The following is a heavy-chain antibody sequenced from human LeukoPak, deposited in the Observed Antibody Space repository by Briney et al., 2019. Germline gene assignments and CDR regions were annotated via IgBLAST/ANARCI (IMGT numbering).Heavy chain of an antibody. V-gene: IGHV4-30-2*01. D-gene: IGHD5-18*01. CDR2: IYHSGST. CDR1: GGSISSGGYY. CDR3: ARYSYGYLGIDY. Sequence: SETLSLTCTVSGGSISSGGYYWSWIRQPPGKGLEWIGYIYHSGSTYYNPSLKSRVTISVDRSKNQFSLKLSSVTAADTAVYYCARYSYGYLGIDYWGQGTLVTVSS. J-gene: IGHJ4*02.